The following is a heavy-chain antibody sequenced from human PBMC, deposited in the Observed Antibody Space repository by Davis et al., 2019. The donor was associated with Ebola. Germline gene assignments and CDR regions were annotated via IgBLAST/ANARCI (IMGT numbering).Heavy chain of an antibody. CDR2: ISAYNGKT. V-gene: IGHV1-18*01. CDR3: ARGGGYSFAPDF. Sequence: ASVKVSCKASGYTFTSCGISWVRQAPGQGLEWMGWISAYNGKTNFAQKFQATVTMTTDTSTNTAYLELRSLRSNDTAVYYCARGGGYSFAPDFWGQGTLVTVS. D-gene: IGHD5-18*01. J-gene: IGHJ4*02. CDR1: GYTFTSCG.